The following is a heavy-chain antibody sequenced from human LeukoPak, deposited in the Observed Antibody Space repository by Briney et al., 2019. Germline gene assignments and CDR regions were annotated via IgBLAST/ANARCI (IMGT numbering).Heavy chain of an antibody. CDR3: ARYYYDSSGDFDY. CDR1: GGSFSGYY. J-gene: IGHJ4*02. D-gene: IGHD3-22*01. CDR2: INHSGST. Sequence: SETPSLTCAVYGGSFSGYYWSWIRQPPGKGLEWIGEINHSGSTNYNPSLKSRVTISVDTSKNQFSLKLSSVTAADTAVYYCARYYYDSSGDFDYWGQGTLVTVSS. V-gene: IGHV4-34*01.